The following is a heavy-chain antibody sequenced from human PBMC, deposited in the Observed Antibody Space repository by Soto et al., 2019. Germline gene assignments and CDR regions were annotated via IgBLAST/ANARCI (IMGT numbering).Heavy chain of an antibody. V-gene: IGHV4-30-2*02. Sequence: SETLSLTCAVSGGSISSGGYSWSWIRQPPGKGLEWIGYIYYSGSTYYNPSLKSRVTISVDTSKNQFSLKLSSVTAADTAVYYCAKGGWRIFDIWGQGTMVTVSS. D-gene: IGHD3-3*01. J-gene: IGHJ3*02. CDR3: AKGGWRIFDI. CDR1: GGSISSGGYS. CDR2: IYYSGST.